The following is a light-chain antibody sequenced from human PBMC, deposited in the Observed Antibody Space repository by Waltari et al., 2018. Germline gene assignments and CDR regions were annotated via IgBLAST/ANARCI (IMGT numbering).Light chain of an antibody. J-gene: IGKJ4*01. V-gene: IGKV3-20*01. CDR3: QQYAGSPIT. CDR1: QSVSHSN. Sequence: EIVLTQSPGTLSLSPGERATLSCRASQSVSHSNLAWYQQTGGQAPRLLIYGASSRATGIPDRFRGSGSGTDFTLTISRLEPEDFGVYYCQQYAGSPITFGGGTKVEI. CDR2: GAS.